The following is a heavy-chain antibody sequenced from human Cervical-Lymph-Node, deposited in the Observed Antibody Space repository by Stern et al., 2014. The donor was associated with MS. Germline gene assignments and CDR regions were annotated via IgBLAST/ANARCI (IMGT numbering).Heavy chain of an antibody. CDR1: GYTFTNNW. CDR2: IYPDDSDI. D-gene: IGHD1-1*01. CDR3: ARPPPRRKWDDPNYGMDV. J-gene: IGHJ6*02. V-gene: IGHV5-51*03. Sequence: EVQLVQSGAEVKKPGESLKISCKGSGYTFTNNWIAWVRQMPGKGLEWMGIIYPDDSDIRYSPSLQGQVPISAKKSISTAYLQWSSLKAADSAVYYCARPPPRRKWDDPNYGMDVWGQGTTVTVSS.